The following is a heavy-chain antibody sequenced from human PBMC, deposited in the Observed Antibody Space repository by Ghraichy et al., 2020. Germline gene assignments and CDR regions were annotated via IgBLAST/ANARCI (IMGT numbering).Heavy chain of an antibody. Sequence: GGSLRLSRAASGFTFSRSDMHWVRQAPGKGLEYVSSISSNGDATYYANSVKGRFTISRDNSENTLYLQMGSLRAEDMAVYYCARDPRHIRLGSYFDYWGQGTLVTVSS. CDR3: ARDPRHIRLGSYFDY. CDR2: ISSNGDAT. J-gene: IGHJ4*02. V-gene: IGHV3-64*01. CDR1: GFTFSRSD. D-gene: IGHD1-26*01.